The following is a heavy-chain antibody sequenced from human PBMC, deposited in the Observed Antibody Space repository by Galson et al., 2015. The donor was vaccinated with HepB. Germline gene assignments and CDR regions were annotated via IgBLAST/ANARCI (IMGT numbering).Heavy chain of an antibody. CDR1: GYSFTSYW. Sequence: SGGEVQKPGESLKISCKGSGYSFTSYWIGWLRQIPGKGLAWMGSIYPGDSDTRYSPSFQGQVTISADKSLSTAYLQWSSLKASDTAMYYCARAPRITIFGVVISDAFDIWGQGTMVTVSS. V-gene: IGHV5-51*03. CDR2: IYPGDSDT. J-gene: IGHJ3*02. D-gene: IGHD3-3*01. CDR3: ARAPRITIFGVVISDAFDI.